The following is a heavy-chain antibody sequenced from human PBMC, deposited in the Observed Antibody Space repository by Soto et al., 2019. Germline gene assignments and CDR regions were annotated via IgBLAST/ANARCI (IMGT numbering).Heavy chain of an antibody. CDR2: IYPGDSDT. CDR3: GRLDSSYYFDY. D-gene: IGHD3-22*01. CDR1: GYTFTTYW. J-gene: IGHJ4*02. V-gene: IGHV5-51*01. Sequence: PGESLKISCTGSGYTFTTYWIGWVRQMPGKGLEWMGIIYPGDSDTTYSPSFQGQVTISADKSISTAYLQWNSLKASDSAMYYCGRLDSSYYFDYWGQGTLVTVSS.